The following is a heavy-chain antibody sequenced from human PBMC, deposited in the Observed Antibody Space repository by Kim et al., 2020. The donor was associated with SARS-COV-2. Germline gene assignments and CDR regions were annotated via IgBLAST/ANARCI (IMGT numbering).Heavy chain of an antibody. D-gene: IGHD6-6*01. V-gene: IGHV1-69*13. J-gene: IGHJ6*02. CDR2: IIPIFGTA. CDR3: ARRSVRSSWHHYYYYYGMDV. Sequence: SVKVSCKASGGTFSSYDISWVRQAPGQGLEWMGGIIPIFGTANYAQKFQGRVTITADESTSTAYMELSSLRSEDTAVYYCARRSVRSSWHHYYYYYGMDVWGQGTTVTVSS. CDR1: GGTFSSYD.